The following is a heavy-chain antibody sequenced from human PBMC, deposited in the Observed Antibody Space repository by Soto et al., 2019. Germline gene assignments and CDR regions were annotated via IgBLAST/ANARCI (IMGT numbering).Heavy chain of an antibody. J-gene: IGHJ6*02. V-gene: IGHV3-30-3*01. CDR1: GFTFSSYA. Sequence: PGGSLRLSCAASGFTFSSYAMHWVRQAPGKWLEWVAVISYDGSNKYYADSVKGRFTISRDNSKNTLYLQMNSLRAEDTAVYYCARDYYDSSGYSLYYYYYGMDVWGQGTTVTVS. CDR2: ISYDGSNK. CDR3: ARDYYDSSGYSLYYYYYGMDV. D-gene: IGHD3-22*01.